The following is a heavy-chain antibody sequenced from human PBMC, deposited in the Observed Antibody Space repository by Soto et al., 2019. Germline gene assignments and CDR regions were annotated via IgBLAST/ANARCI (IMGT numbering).Heavy chain of an antibody. J-gene: IGHJ4*02. CDR3: TRRVRFTGLLGY. CDR2: VYYTGRT. Sequence: QLQLRESGPGLVKPSETLSLTCTVSGNSISGTSSFWAWIRQPPGQNVERIGSVYYTGRTYYNSFLKSRVSISIDTPKNQSSLSLNSVTAADTAVYYCTRRVRFTGLLGYWGQGALVTVSS. V-gene: IGHV4-39*01. CDR1: GNSISGTSSF. D-gene: IGHD4-4*01.